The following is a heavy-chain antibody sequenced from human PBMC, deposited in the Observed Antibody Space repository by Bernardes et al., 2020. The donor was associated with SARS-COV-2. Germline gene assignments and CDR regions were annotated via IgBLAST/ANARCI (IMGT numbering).Heavy chain of an antibody. J-gene: IGHJ3*01. CDR2: VSWDGSTT. CDR3: ATERQSLTIFGVGHDAFDF. D-gene: IGHD3-3*01. V-gene: IGHV3-43*01. CDR1: GFTFEDYT. Sequence: GGSLRPSCAASGFTFEDYTMHWVRPVPGKGLEWVSLVSWDGSTTNYADSVKGRFIISRDSSRNTLHLQMNSLRKEDTALYYCATERQSLTIFGVGHDAFDFWGQGTMVTVSS.